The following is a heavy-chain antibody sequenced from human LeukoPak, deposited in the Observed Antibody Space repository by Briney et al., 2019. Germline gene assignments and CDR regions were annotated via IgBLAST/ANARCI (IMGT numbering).Heavy chain of an antibody. Sequence: SETLSLTCFVSGYAINIDYSWGWIRQSPGKGLEWIGLIYYSGSAYYNPSFKSRITMSLDTSKNQFSLKLSSVTAADTAVYYCARDSGDWFDPWGQGTLVTVSS. V-gene: IGHV4-38-2*02. CDR3: ARDSGDWFDP. CDR2: IYYSGSA. CDR1: GYAINIDYS. J-gene: IGHJ5*02.